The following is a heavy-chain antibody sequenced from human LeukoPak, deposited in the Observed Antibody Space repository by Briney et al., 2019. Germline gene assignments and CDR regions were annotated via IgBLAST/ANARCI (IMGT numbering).Heavy chain of an antibody. D-gene: IGHD3-22*01. CDR3: ARDVTSPGSYDSSGYNAFDI. V-gene: IGHV1-2*02. Sequence: ASVKVSCKASGYTFTGYYMHWVRQAPGQGLEWMGWINPNSGGTNYAQKFQGRVTMTRDTSISTAYMELSRLRSDDTAVYYCARDVTSPGSYDSSGYNAFDIWGQGTMVTVSS. CDR1: GYTFTGYY. J-gene: IGHJ3*02. CDR2: INPNSGGT.